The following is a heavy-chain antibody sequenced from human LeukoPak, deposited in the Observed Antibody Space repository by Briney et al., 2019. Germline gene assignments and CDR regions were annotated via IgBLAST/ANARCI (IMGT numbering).Heavy chain of an antibody. Sequence: GGSLRLSCAASGFTFRVYTMNWVRQAPGKGLEWVSSISSGSTYIYYADSMRGRFTISRDNAKNSLYLQMNSLRAEDTAIYHCARDQGDYYDSSGYLDYWGQGTLVTVSS. J-gene: IGHJ4*02. CDR2: ISSGSTYI. CDR3: ARDQGDYYDSSGYLDY. CDR1: GFTFRVYT. D-gene: IGHD3-22*01. V-gene: IGHV3-21*01.